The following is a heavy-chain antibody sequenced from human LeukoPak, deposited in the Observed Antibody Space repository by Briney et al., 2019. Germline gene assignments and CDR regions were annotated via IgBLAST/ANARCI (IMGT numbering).Heavy chain of an antibody. D-gene: IGHD2-15*01. CDR2: IYYSGST. Sequence: SETLSLTCTVSGGSISSYYWSWIRQPPGKGLEWIGYIYYSGSTNYNPSLKSRVTISVDTSKNQFSLKLSSVTAADTAVYYCARSNLGYCSGGSCRYYYYYMDVWGKGTTVTVSS. J-gene: IGHJ6*03. CDR3: ARSNLGYCSGGSCRYYYYYMDV. CDR1: GGSISSYY. V-gene: IGHV4-59*01.